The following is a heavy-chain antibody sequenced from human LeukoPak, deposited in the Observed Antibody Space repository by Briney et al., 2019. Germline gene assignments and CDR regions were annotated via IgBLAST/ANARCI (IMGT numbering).Heavy chain of an antibody. CDR3: ARGPQTLWGKGFDI. V-gene: IGHV3-23*01. CDR2: INSGYST. J-gene: IGHJ3*02. Sequence: GGSLRLSCAASEFTFSSYAMSWVRQAPGKGLEWVSTINSGYSTYYADSVKGRFTVSRDNANNSLYLQMNSLRAEDTAVYYCARGPQTLWGKGFDIWGQGTMVTVSS. CDR1: EFTFSSYA. D-gene: IGHD3-10*01.